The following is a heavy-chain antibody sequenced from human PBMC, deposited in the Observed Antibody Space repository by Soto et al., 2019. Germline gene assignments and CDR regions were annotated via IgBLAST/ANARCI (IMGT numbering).Heavy chain of an antibody. CDR3: AKGTEEAANTAIVYFDY. CDR2: INHSGST. D-gene: IGHD5-18*01. CDR1: GGSFSGYY. Sequence: QVQLQQWGAGLLKPSETLSLTCAVYGGSFSGYYWSWIRQPPGKGLEWIGEINHSGSTNYNPSLKIRVTISVDTSKNQFSLKLSSVTAADTAVYYCAKGTEEAANTAIVYFDYWGQGTLVTVSS. V-gene: IGHV4-34*01. J-gene: IGHJ4*02.